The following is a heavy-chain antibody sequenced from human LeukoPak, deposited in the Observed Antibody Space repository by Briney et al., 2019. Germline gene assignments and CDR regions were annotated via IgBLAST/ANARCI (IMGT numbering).Heavy chain of an antibody. Sequence: GGSLRLSCAASGFTFSNYNMNWVRQAPGKGLEWVSSIDSSSSYIYYADSVKGRFTISRDNARNSLYLQMNSLRAEGTAVYYCARDSEYYDFRSAYYNRFFDYWGQGTLVTVSS. CDR2: IDSSSSYI. D-gene: IGHD3-3*01. J-gene: IGHJ4*02. CDR3: ARDSEYYDFRSAYYNRFFDY. CDR1: GFTFSNYN. V-gene: IGHV3-21*01.